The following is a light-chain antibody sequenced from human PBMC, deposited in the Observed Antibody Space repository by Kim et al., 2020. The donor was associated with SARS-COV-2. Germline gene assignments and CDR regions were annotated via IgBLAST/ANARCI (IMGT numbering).Light chain of an antibody. CDR2: STN. Sequence: GKGTLRCGLRVGALSTCYYPSWYQPTPGQAPRTLIYSTNTRSSGVPDRFSGSILGNKAALTITGAQADDESDYYCVLYMGSGIKVFGGGTQLTVL. CDR1: VGALSTCYY. CDR3: VLYMGSGIKV. J-gene: IGLJ3*02. V-gene: IGLV8-61*01.